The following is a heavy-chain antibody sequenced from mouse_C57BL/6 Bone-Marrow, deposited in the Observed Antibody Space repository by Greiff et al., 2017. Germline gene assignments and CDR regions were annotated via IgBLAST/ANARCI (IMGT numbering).Heavy chain of an antibody. D-gene: IGHD2-3*01. CDR2: IYPRRGNT. CDR3: ARRWLLRSMDY. CDR1: GYTFTSYG. V-gene: IGHV1-81*01. J-gene: IGHJ4*01. Sequence: QVQLQQSGAELARPGASVKLSCKASGYTFTSYGISWVKKRTGQGLEWIGEIYPRRGNTYYNEKFKGKATLTADKSSSTAYMELRSLTSEDAAVYVCARRWLLRSMDYWGQGTSVTVSS.